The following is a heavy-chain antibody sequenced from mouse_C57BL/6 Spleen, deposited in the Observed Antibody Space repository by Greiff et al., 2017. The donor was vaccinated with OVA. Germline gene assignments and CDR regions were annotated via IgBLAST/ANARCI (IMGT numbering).Heavy chain of an antibody. V-gene: IGHV14-3*01. CDR3: ARKHLSYYSNFVDYAMDY. CDR2: IDPANGNT. Sequence: VQLQQSVAELVRPGASVKLSCTASGFNIKNTYMHWVKQRPEQGLEWIGRIDPANGNTKYAPKFQGKATITADTSSNTAYLQLSSLTSEDTAIYYCARKHLSYYSNFVDYAMDYWGQGTSVTVSS. D-gene: IGHD2-5*01. J-gene: IGHJ4*01. CDR1: GFNIKNTY.